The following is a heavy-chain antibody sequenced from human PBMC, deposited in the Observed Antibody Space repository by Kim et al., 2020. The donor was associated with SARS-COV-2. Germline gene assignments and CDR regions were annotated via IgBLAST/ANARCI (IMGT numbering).Heavy chain of an antibody. CDR3: ARGRSMYYDFWSGSGKHYYYMDV. CDR2: INHSGST. CDR1: GGSFSGYY. D-gene: IGHD3-3*01. V-gene: IGHV4-34*01. J-gene: IGHJ6*03. Sequence: SETLSHTCAVYGGSFSGYYWSWIRQPPGQGLEWIGEINHSGSTNSNPSLKSRVTISVDTSKNQFSLKLSSVTAAGTAVYYCARGRSMYYDFWSGSGKHYYYMDVWGEGTAVTVSS.